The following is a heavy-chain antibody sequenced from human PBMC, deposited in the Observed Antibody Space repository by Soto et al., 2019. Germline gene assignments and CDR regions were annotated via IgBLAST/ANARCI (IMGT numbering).Heavy chain of an antibody. J-gene: IGHJ4*02. D-gene: IGHD2-2*01. CDR1: GASMGRAGSY. V-gene: IGHV4-31*03. CDR3: ARGNDQLISLDY. Sequence: QVQLQESGPELVKSSQTLSLTCTVSGASMGRAGSYWSWIRQFPGRGLEWVGYIHYDETTYYNTSLESRVTGSADTSKNQFFLKLTSVTAADTAIYYCARGNDQLISLDYWGQGTLVTVSS. CDR2: IHYDETT.